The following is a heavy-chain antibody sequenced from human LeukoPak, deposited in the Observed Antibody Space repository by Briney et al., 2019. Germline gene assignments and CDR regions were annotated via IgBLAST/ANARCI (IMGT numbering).Heavy chain of an antibody. Sequence: GESLKISCKGSGYSFTSYWISWVRQMPGKGLGWMGRIDPSDSYTNYSPSFQGHVTISADKSISTAYLQWSSLKASDTAMYYCATGEYNWFDPWGQGTLVTVSS. CDR3: ATGEYNWFDP. D-gene: IGHD3-10*01. J-gene: IGHJ5*02. CDR1: GYSFTSYW. V-gene: IGHV5-10-1*01. CDR2: IDPSDSYT.